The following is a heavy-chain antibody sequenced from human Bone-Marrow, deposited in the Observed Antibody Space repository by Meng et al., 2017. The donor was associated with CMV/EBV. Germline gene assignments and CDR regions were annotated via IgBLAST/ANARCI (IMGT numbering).Heavy chain of an antibody. CDR3: ARDEEGILGH. D-gene: IGHD3-16*01. CDR2: IKHSGDT. Sequence: SLSCAVYGGSFSGYYWRWIRQPPGKGLEWIGEIKHSGDTNYNPSLKSRVTISLDMSKNQFSLNLKSVTAADTAVYFCARDEEGILGHWGQGTLVTVSS. CDR1: GGSFSGYY. J-gene: IGHJ4*02. V-gene: IGHV4-34*01.